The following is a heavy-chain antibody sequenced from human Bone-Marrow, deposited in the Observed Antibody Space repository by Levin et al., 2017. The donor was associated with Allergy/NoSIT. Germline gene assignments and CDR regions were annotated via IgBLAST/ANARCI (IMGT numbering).Heavy chain of an antibody. D-gene: IGHD1-20*01. J-gene: IGHJ5*02. V-gene: IGHV3-73*01. CDR3: TSNWNDLVWWFDP. CDR2: IRSKANSYAT. CDR1: GFTFSGSA. Sequence: GESLKISCAASGFTFSGSAMHWVRQASGKGLEWVGRIRSKANSYATAYAASVKGRFTISRDDSKNTAYLQMNSLKTEDTAVYYCTSNWNDLVWWFDPWGQGTLVTVSS.